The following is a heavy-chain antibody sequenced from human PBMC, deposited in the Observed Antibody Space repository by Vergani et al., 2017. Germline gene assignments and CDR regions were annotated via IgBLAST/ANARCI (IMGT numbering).Heavy chain of an antibody. CDR1: GFTFSSYG. CDR3: ARETSYYDILTGYYYYYXMDV. CDR2: IWYDGSNK. J-gene: IGHJ6*03. V-gene: IGHV3-33*01. D-gene: IGHD3-9*01. Sequence: QVQLVESGGGLVKPGRSLRLSCAASGFTFSSYGMHWVRQAPGKGLEWVAVIWYDGSNKYYADSVKGRFTISRDNSKNTLYLQMNSLRAEDTAVYYCARETSYYDILTGYYYYYXMDVWGKGTTVTVSS.